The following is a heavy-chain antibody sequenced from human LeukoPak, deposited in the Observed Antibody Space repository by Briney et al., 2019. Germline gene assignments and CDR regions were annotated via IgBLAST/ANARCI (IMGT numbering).Heavy chain of an antibody. J-gene: IGHJ4*02. CDR1: RFSFSSYW. V-gene: IGHV3-53*01. D-gene: IGHD2-15*01. CDR3: ARRAGEYSHPYDY. Sequence: GSLRLSCAASRFSFSSYWMSWVRQAPGKGLEWVSFIYSGGNTHYSDSVKGRFTISRDNSKNTLHLQMNSLRAEDTAIYYCARRAGEYSHPYDYWGQGTLVTVSS. CDR2: IYSGGNT.